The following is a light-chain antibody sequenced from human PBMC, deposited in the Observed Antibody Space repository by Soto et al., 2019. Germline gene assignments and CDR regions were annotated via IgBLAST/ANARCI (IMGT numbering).Light chain of an antibody. J-gene: IGKJ2*01. Sequence: DIQMTQSPSSLSASVGDRVTITCQASQSISSYLNWYQQKPGKAPKLLIYAASSLQSGVPSRFSGSGSGTDFTLTISSLQPEDFATYYCQQSYITLYTFGQGTKLEIK. CDR2: AAS. CDR1: QSISSY. V-gene: IGKV1-39*01. CDR3: QQSYITLYT.